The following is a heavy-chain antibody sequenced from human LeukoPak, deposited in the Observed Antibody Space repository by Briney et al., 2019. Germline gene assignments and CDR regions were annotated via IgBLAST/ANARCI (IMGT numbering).Heavy chain of an antibody. V-gene: IGHV1-2*02. Sequence: ASVRVSCKTSGYTFTDYYIHWVRQAPGQGLEWMGWINPNSGETNSAQKFQGRVTMTGDTSISTAYMELRRVTSDDTAVYYCARDRDYSNTERGFDYWSQGTLVTVSS. D-gene: IGHD4-11*01. CDR3: ARDRDYSNTERGFDY. CDR1: GYTFTDYY. CDR2: INPNSGET. J-gene: IGHJ4*02.